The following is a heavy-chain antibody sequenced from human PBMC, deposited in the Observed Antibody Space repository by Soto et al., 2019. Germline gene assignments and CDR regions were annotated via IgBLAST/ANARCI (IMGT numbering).Heavy chain of an antibody. CDR1: GFTFSSYA. V-gene: IGHV3-23*01. D-gene: IGHD2-15*01. CDR2: ISGSGGST. Sequence: EVQLLESGGGLVQPGGSLRLSCAASGFTFSSYAMSWVRQAPGKGLEWVSSISGSGGSTYYADSVKGRFTISRDNSKNTLDLQMNSLRAEDTGVYYCAKDLGYGSFCSGGSCYSFDCWGQGTLVTVSS. J-gene: IGHJ4*02. CDR3: AKDLGYGSFCSGGSCYSFDC.